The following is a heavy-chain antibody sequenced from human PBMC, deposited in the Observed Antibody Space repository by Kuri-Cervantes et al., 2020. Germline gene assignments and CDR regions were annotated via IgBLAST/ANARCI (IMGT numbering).Heavy chain of an antibody. CDR3: ARGFSRGWYYFDY. J-gene: IGHJ4*02. CDR2: IYYSGST. V-gene: IGHV4-39*07. Sequence: SETLSLTCTVPGGSISSSSYYWGWIRQPPGKGLEWIGSIYYSGSTYYNPPLKSRVTISVDTSKNQFSLKLSSVTAADTAVYYCARGFSRGWYYFDYWGQGTLVTVSS. D-gene: IGHD6-19*01. CDR1: GGSISSSSYY.